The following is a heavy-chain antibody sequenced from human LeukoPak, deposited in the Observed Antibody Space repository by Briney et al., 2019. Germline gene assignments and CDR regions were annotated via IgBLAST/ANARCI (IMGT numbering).Heavy chain of an antibody. CDR3: ASTNHGAYCSGGSCSAVGAFDI. D-gene: IGHD2-15*01. Sequence: SETLSLTCTVSGGSISSYYWSWIRQPPGKGLEWIGYIYYSGSTNYNPSLKSRVTISVDTSKNQFSLKLSSVTAADTAVYYCASTNHGAYCSGGSCSAVGAFDIWGQGTMVTVSS. V-gene: IGHV4-59*12. CDR2: IYYSGST. J-gene: IGHJ3*02. CDR1: GGSISSYY.